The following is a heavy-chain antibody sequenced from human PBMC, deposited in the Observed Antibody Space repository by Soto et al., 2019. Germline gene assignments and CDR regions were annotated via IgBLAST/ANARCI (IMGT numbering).Heavy chain of an antibody. V-gene: IGHV3-21*01. Sequence: PGGSLRLSCAASGFTFSSYSMNWVRQARGKGLEWVSSNSSSSSYIYYADSVKGRFTISRDNAKNSLYLQMNSLRAEDTAVYYCARSYCGGDCYFGDAFDIWGQGTMVTVSS. CDR2: NSSSSSYI. CDR3: ARSYCGGDCYFGDAFDI. J-gene: IGHJ3*02. D-gene: IGHD2-21*02. CDR1: GFTFSSYS.